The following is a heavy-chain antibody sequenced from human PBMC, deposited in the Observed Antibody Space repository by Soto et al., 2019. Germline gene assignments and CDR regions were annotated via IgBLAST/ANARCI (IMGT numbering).Heavy chain of an antibody. CDR2: INPKDGGT. Sequence: VKVSCKASGYTFTGYYMHWVRQAPGKGLERMGWINPKDGGTNYAQKFQGRVTMTEDTSTSTAYMELSSLRSDDTAVYYCATEFGDAGMDVWGQGTTVTVSS. J-gene: IGHJ6*02. V-gene: IGHV1-2*02. CDR1: GYTFTGYY. CDR3: ATEFGDAGMDV. D-gene: IGHD3-10*01.